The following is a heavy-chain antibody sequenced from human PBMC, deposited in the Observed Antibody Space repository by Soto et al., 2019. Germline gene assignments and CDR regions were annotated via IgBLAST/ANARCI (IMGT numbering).Heavy chain of an antibody. V-gene: IGHV3-21*01. CDR1: GFTFSSYS. CDR2: ISSSSSYI. J-gene: IGHJ3*02. D-gene: IGHD3-16*02. CDR3: ARDGGPRGYDYIWGSYRQDAFDI. Sequence: GGSLRLSCAASGFTFSSYSMNWVRQAPGKGLEWVSSISSSSSYIYYADSVKGRFTISRDNAKNSLYLQMNSLRAEDTAVYYCARDGGPRGYDYIWGSYRQDAFDIWGQGTMVTVSS.